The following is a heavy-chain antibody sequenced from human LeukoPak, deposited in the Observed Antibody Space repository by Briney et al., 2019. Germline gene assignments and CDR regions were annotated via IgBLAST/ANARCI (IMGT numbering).Heavy chain of an antibody. CDR2: ISSSGSTI. J-gene: IGHJ4*02. CDR3: ARFGYGGIVDY. V-gene: IGHV3-48*03. Sequence: PGGSLRLSCAASGFTFRSYEMNWVRQAPGKGLEWVSYISSSGSTIYYADSVKGRFTISRDNAKNSLFLQMNSLRAEDTALYYCARFGYGGIVDYWGQGTLVTVSS. CDR1: GFTFRSYE. D-gene: IGHD4-23*01.